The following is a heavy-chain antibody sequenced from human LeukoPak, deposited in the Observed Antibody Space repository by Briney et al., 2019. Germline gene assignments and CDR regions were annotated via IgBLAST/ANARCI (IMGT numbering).Heavy chain of an antibody. V-gene: IGHV3-30*04. D-gene: IGHD6-19*01. CDR1: GFTFSSYA. Sequence: GGSLRLSCAASGFTFSSYAMHWVRQAPGKGLEWVAVMSYDGSNKYYADSVKGRFTISRDNSKNTLYLQMNSLRAEDTAVYYCARDQVVAVAGDYYYYGMDVWGQGTTVTVSS. CDR2: MSYDGSNK. J-gene: IGHJ6*02. CDR3: ARDQVVAVAGDYYYYGMDV.